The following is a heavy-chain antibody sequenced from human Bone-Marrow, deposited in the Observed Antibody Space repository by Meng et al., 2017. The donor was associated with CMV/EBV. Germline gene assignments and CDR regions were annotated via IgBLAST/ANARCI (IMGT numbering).Heavy chain of an antibody. CDR3: AKLPPKRLLSHFDY. D-gene: IGHD2-2*01. CDR2: ISGSGGST. V-gene: IGHV3-23*01. Sequence: GESLKISCAASGFSFSNYWMTWVRQAPGKGLEWVSAISGSGGSTYYADSVKGRFTISRDNSKTTLYLQMNSLRAEDTAVYNCAKLPPKRLLSHFDYWGQGTLVTVSS. J-gene: IGHJ4*02. CDR1: GFSFSNYW.